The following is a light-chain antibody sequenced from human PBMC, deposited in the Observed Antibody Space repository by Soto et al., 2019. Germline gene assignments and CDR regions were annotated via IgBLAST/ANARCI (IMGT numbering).Light chain of an antibody. CDR2: EVS. CDR1: SSDVGSYNR. J-gene: IGLJ3*02. V-gene: IGLV2-18*01. Sequence: QSALTQPPSVSGSPGQSVTISCTGTSSDVGSYNRVSWYQQPPGTAPKLMIYEVSNRPSGVPDRFSGSKSGNTASLTISGLQAEDEADYFCATWDDSLSGRVFGGGTKLTVL. CDR3: ATWDDSLSGRV.